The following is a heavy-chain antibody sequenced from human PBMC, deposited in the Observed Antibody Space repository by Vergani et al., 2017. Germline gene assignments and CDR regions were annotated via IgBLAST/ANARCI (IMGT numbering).Heavy chain of an antibody. CDR3: ARDPSGTGGWPVYGMDV. V-gene: IGHV3-30-3*01. Sequence: QVQLVESGGGVVQPGRSLRLSCAASGFTFSSYAMHWVRQAPGKGLEWVAVISYDGSNKYYADSVKCRFTISRDNSKNTLYLQMNSLRAEDTAVYYCARDPSGTGGWPVYGMDVWGQGTTVTVSS. CDR2: ISYDGSNK. CDR1: GFTFSSYA. J-gene: IGHJ6*02. D-gene: IGHD6-19*01.